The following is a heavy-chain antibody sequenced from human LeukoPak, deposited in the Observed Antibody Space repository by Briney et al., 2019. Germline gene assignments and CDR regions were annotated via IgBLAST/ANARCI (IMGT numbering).Heavy chain of an antibody. CDR3: ARSNLPRSSSCRFDY. CDR1: GGSISSSSYY. J-gene: IGHJ4*02. Sequence: SETLSLTCTVSGGSISSSSYYWGWIRQPPGKGLEWIGSIYYSGSTYYNPSLKSRVTISVDTSKNQFSLKLSSVTAADTAVYYCARSNLPRSSSCRFDYWGQGILVTVSS. D-gene: IGHD6-13*01. V-gene: IGHV4-39*07. CDR2: IYYSGST.